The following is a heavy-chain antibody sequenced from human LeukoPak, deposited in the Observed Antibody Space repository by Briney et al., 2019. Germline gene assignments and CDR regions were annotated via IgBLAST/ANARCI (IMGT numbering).Heavy chain of an antibody. D-gene: IGHD6-13*01. Sequence: ASVKVSCKVSGYTLTELSMHWVRQAPGKGLEWMGGFDSEDGETIYAQKFQGRVTMTGDTSTDTAYMELSSLRSEDTAVYYCATTVTDSSSWFYFPGAPKFDYWGQGTLVTVSS. V-gene: IGHV1-24*01. CDR3: ATTVTDSSSWFYFPGAPKFDY. CDR1: GYTLTELS. CDR2: FDSEDGET. J-gene: IGHJ4*02.